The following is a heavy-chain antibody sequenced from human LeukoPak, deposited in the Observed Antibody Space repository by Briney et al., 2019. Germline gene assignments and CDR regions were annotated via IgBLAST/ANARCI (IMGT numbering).Heavy chain of an antibody. D-gene: IGHD3-9*01. Sequence: PSGTLSLTCAVSGGSISSSNWWSWVRQPPGKGLEWIGEIYHSGSTNYNPSLKSRVTISVDKSKNQFSLKLSSVTAADTAVYYCAKYYDILAGGAFDIWGQGTMVTVSS. J-gene: IGHJ3*02. CDR3: AKYYDILAGGAFDI. CDR2: IYHSGST. V-gene: IGHV4-4*02. CDR1: GGSISSSNW.